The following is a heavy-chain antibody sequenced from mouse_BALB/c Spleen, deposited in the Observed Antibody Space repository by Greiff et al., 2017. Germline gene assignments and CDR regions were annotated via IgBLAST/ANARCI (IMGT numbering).Heavy chain of an antibody. Sequence: EVQGVESGGGLVQPGGSLRLSCATSGFTFTDYYMSWVRQPPGKALEWLGFIRNKANGYTTEYSASVKGRFTISRDNSQSILYLQMNTLRAEDSATYYCARWDYDYDGVAYWGQGTLVTVSA. CDR1: GFTFTDYY. J-gene: IGHJ3*01. D-gene: IGHD2-4*01. V-gene: IGHV7-3*02. CDR3: ARWDYDYDGVAY. CDR2: IRNKANGYTT.